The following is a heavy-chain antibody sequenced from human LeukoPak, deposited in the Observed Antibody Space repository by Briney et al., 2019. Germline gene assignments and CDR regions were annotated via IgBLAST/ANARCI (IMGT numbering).Heavy chain of an antibody. CDR3: ARAGIQLWLQCYFDY. CDR1: GFTFSNSW. J-gene: IGHJ4*02. D-gene: IGHD5-18*01. V-gene: IGHV3-7*01. CDR2: IKPDGSAQ. Sequence: PGGSLRLSCAASGFTFSNSWMSWVRQAPGKGLEWVATIKPDGSAQYYVDSVKGRFTISRDNAKNSLFLQINSLRAEDTAVYYCARAGIQLWLQCYFDYWGQGTLVTVSS.